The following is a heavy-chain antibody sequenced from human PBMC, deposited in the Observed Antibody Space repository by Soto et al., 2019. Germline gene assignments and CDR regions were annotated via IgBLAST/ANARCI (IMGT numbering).Heavy chain of an antibody. V-gene: IGHV1-2*04. J-gene: IGHJ6*03. CDR2: INPNSGGT. CDR3: ARGGLGDYYYYYTDV. CDR1: GYTFTGYY. D-gene: IGHD3-10*01. Sequence: ASXKVSCKASGYTFTGYYMHWVRQHPGQGLEWMGWINPNSGGTNYAQKFQGWVTMTRDTSISTAYMELSRLRSADTAVYYCARGGLGDYYYYYTDVWGKGTTVTVSS.